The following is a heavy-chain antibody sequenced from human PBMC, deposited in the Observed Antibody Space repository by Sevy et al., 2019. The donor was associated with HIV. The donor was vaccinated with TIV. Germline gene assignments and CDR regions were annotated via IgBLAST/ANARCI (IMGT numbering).Heavy chain of an antibody. V-gene: IGHV3-23*01. D-gene: IGHD6-13*01. CDR3: AKEPTAYSSSYADY. CDR2: ISGSGGST. Sequence: GGSLRLSCAASGFTVSSNSMSWVRQAPGKGLEWVSAISGSGGSTYYADSVKGRFTISRDNSKNTLYLQMNSLRAEDTAVYYCAKEPTAYSSSYADYWGQGTLVTVSS. CDR1: GFTVSSNS. J-gene: IGHJ4*02.